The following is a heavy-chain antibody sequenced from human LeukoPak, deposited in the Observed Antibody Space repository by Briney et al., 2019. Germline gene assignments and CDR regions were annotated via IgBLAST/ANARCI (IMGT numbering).Heavy chain of an antibody. CDR3: ARVVAGTSGSGD. Sequence: GASVKVSCKASGYTFTSYYMHWVRQAPGQGLEWMGWINPNSGGTNYAQKFQGRVTMTRNTSISTAYMELSSLRSEDTAVYYCARVVAGTSGSGDWGQGTLVTVSS. V-gene: IGHV1-2*02. D-gene: IGHD6-19*01. J-gene: IGHJ4*02. CDR2: INPNSGGT. CDR1: GYTFTSYY.